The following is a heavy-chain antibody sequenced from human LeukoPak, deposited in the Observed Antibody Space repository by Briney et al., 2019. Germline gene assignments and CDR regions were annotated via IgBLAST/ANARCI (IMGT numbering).Heavy chain of an antibody. V-gene: IGHV3-21*01. CDR2: ISSSGDYI. Sequence: GGSMRLSCAASGFTLSSYSMNWVRQAQGKGLEWVSSISSSGDYIYYADSVRGRFSISTDNAKNSLYLQMNSLRAEDTAVYYCARVGSSYYYYYYIEGWAKGITVTV. CDR1: GFTLSSYS. J-gene: IGHJ6*03. CDR3: ARVGSSYYYYYYIEG. D-gene: IGHD1-26*01.